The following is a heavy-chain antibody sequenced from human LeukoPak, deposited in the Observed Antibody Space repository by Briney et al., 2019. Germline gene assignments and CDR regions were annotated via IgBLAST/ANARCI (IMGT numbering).Heavy chain of an antibody. CDR2: ISGSGGST. CDR3: AKDHRDCSSTSCYLYHYYMDV. V-gene: IGHV3-23*01. D-gene: IGHD2-2*01. Sequence: TGGSLRLSCAASGFTFSSYGMSWVRQAPGKGLEWVSAISGSGGSTYYADPVKGRFTISRDNSKNTLYLQMNSLRAEDTAVYYCAKDHRDCSSTSCYLYHYYMDVWGKGTTVTISS. J-gene: IGHJ6*03. CDR1: GFTFSSYG.